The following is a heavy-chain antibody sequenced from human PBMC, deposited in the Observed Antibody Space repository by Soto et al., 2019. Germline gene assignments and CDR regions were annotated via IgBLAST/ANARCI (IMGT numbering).Heavy chain of an antibody. CDR1: GGTFSSYT. CDR3: ARGAGYDILTGYYRMTNWFDP. Sequence: ASVKVSCKASGGTFSSYTISWVRQAPGQGLEWMGRIIPILGIANYAQKFQGRVTITADKSTSTAYMELSSLRSEDTAVYYCARGAGYDILTGYYRMTNWFDPWGQGTLVTVSS. D-gene: IGHD3-9*01. CDR2: IIPILGIA. V-gene: IGHV1-69*02. J-gene: IGHJ5*02.